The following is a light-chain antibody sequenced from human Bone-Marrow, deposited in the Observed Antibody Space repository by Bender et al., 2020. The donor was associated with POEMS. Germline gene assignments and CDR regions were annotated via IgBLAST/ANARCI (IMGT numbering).Light chain of an antibody. CDR1: SSNIGAHA. CDR2: SSH. V-gene: IGLV1-44*01. J-gene: IGLJ3*02. Sequence: QSVLTQPPSASGTPGQRVTISCSGGSSNIGAHAVNWYQHLPGTAPKLLIYSSHRRPSEVPDRFSGSRSGTSASLAISVLQSEDEADYCCAVWDDSLNGWVFGGGTKLTVL. CDR3: AVWDDSLNGWV.